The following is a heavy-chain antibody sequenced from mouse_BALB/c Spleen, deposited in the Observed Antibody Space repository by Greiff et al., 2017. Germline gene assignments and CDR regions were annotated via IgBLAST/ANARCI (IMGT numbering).Heavy chain of an antibody. V-gene: IGHV5-6-5*01. D-gene: IGHD1-1*01. Sequence: DVMLVESGGGLVKPGGSLKLSCAASGFTFSSYAMSWVRQTPEKRLEWVASISSGGSTYYPDSVKGRFTISRDNARNILYLQMSSLRSEDTAMYYCARQGDTRYFDVWGAGTTVTVSS. CDR1: GFTFSSYA. CDR3: ARQGDTRYFDV. CDR2: ISSGGST. J-gene: IGHJ1*01.